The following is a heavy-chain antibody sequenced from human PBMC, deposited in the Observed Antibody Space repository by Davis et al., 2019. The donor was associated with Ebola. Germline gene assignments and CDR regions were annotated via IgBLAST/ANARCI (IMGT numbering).Heavy chain of an antibody. D-gene: IGHD3-10*01. J-gene: IGHJ4*02. CDR3: VKGGAGSFYYDYFDF. CDR1: GFTFDDYA. CDR2: ISWNSGSR. V-gene: IGHV3-9*01. Sequence: PGGSLRLSCAASGFTFDDYALHWVRQVPGKGPEWVSGISWNSGSRHYGDSVRGRFTISRDNAKNSLYLEMNSLRPEDTALYYCVKGGAGSFYYDYFDFWGQGTLVTVSS.